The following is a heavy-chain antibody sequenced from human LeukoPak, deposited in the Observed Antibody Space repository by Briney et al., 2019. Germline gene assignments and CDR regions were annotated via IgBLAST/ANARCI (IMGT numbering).Heavy chain of an antibody. V-gene: IGHV4-4*02. D-gene: IGHD4-17*01. J-gene: IGHJ4*02. Sequence: PSGTLSLTCAISGGSISSSNWWTWVRQPPGKGLEWVGEIYLRGNTNYNPSLESRVTISVDESKTQLSLRLKSVTAADTAVYYCARGTITTVTDSWGPGTLVTVSS. CDR1: GGSISSSNW. CDR2: IYLRGNT. CDR3: ARGTITTVTDS.